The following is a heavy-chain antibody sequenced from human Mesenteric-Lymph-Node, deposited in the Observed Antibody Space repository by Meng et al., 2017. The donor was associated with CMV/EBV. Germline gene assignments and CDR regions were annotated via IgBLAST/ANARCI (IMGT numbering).Heavy chain of an antibody. CDR2: IHYSGST. CDR1: GGSISTYY. CDR3: ARGGVAGHHGFDP. Sequence: SETLSLTCTVSGGSISTYYWSWIRQPPGKGLEWIGYIHYSGSTKYNSSLKSRVTISVDTSKNQFSLKLSSVTAADTAVYYCARGGVAGHHGFDPWGQGTLVTVSS. V-gene: IGHV4-59*01. J-gene: IGHJ5*02. D-gene: IGHD6-19*01.